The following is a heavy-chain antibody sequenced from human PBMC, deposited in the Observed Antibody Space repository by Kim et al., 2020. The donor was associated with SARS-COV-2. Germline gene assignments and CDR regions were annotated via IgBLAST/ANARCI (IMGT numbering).Heavy chain of an antibody. CDR2: FHTGKDEA. J-gene: IGHJ4*02. CDR1: GYSLTELS. CDR3: ATDFLTDFDH. V-gene: IGHV1-24*01. Sequence: ASVKVSCKASGYSLTELSLHWVRQAPGKGLEWMGGFHTGKDEAFYAQNFQGRVTMTEDTSADTGYMQLSDLRPEDTAVYYCATDFLTDFDHWGQGTLVTV.